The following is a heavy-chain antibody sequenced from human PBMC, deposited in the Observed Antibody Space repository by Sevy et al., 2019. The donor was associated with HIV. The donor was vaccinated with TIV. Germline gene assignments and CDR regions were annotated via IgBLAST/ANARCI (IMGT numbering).Heavy chain of an antibody. CDR1: GFTFSSYS. V-gene: IGHV3-21*01. D-gene: IGHD2-2*03. Sequence: GGPLRLSCAASGFTFSSYSMNWVRQAPGKGLEWVSSISSSSSYIYYADSVKGRFTISRDNAKNSLYLQMNSLRAEDTAVYYCARVWGGYCSSTSCFDDAFDIWGQGTMVTVSS. J-gene: IGHJ3*02. CDR3: ARVWGGYCSSTSCFDDAFDI. CDR2: ISSSSSYI.